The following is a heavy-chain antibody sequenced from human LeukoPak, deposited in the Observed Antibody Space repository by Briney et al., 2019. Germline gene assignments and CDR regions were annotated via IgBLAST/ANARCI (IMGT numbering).Heavy chain of an antibody. Sequence: ASVKVSCKASGYTFVGYYLHWVRQAPGQGLEWMAWIDPYTGNTHYAQKFQGRITVTRDTSVSTTYMELSWLTSDDAARYYCAREYSASEHWGQGTLVTVSS. CDR3: AREYSASEH. CDR1: GYTFVGYY. CDR2: IDPYTGNT. J-gene: IGHJ4*02. D-gene: IGHD5-12*01. V-gene: IGHV1-2*02.